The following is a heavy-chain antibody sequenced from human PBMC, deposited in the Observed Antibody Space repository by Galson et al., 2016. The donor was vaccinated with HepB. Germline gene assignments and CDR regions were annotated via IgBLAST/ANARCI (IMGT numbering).Heavy chain of an antibody. D-gene: IGHD2-2*01. CDR3: ARVPAVAVPGPFDH. CDR1: GFAFSNLA. Sequence: SLRLSCAASGFAFSNLAIHWVRQAPDQGLEWVSVISGDGDVTYYAESVRGRFSISRDNSKNTVYLQMNSLAIEDTALYYCARVPAVAVPGPFDHWGQGTLVIVSS. V-gene: IGHV3-30*03. CDR2: ISGDGDVT. J-gene: IGHJ4*02.